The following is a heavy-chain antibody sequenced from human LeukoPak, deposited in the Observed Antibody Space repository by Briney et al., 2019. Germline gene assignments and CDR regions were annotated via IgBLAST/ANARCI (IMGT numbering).Heavy chain of an antibody. J-gene: IGHJ4*02. Sequence: GGSLRLSCAASGFTLSSYAMSWVRQAPGKGLEWVSAIRGSGGSTYYADSVKGRFTISRDNSKNTLYLQMNSLRAEDTAVYYCAKVSDIVATIPGYFDYWGQGTLVTVSS. D-gene: IGHD5-12*01. CDR1: GFTLSSYA. CDR2: IRGSGGST. V-gene: IGHV3-23*01. CDR3: AKVSDIVATIPGYFDY.